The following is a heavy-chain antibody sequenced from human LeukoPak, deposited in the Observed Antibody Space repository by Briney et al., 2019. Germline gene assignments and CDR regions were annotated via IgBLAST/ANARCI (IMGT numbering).Heavy chain of an antibody. CDR3: AKEVGASYYFDY. CDR1: GASISDYH. J-gene: IGHJ4*02. D-gene: IGHD1-26*01. V-gene: IGHV4-4*07. Sequence: SETLSLTCTVSGASISDYHWSWIRQPAGGGLEWIGRLYTSGDSNYSPSHKGRVTMSVDTSKNQFSLRLTSPTAADTAVYYCAKEVGASYYFDYWGQGTLVSVSS. CDR2: LYTSGDS.